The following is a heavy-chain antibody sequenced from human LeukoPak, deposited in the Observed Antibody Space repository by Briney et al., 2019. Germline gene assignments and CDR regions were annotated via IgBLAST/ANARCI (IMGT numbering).Heavy chain of an antibody. CDR2: INPNSGST. J-gene: IGHJ4*02. CDR3: ASSIAAAGTELDY. CDR1: GYTFTSYY. Sequence: ASVKVSCKASGYTFTSYYMHWVRQAPGQGLEWMGIINPNSGSTSYAQKFQGRVTVTRDTSTSTVYMELSSLRSEDPAVYYCASSIAAAGTELDYWGQGTLVTVPS. V-gene: IGHV1-46*01. D-gene: IGHD6-13*01.